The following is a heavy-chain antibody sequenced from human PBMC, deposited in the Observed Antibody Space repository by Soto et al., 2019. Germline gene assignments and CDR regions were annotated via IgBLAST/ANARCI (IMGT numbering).Heavy chain of an antibody. D-gene: IGHD5-18*01. CDR2: IVVGSGNT. V-gene: IGHV1-58*01. CDR3: AAESVLVDRAMVSDY. J-gene: IGHJ4*02. CDR1: GFTFTSSA. Sequence: QMQLVQSGPEVKKPGTSVKVSCKASGFTFTSSAVQWVRQARGQRLEWIGWIVVGSGNTNYAQKFQERVTITRDMSTRTAYMELRSLRSEDTAVYYCAAESVLVDRAMVSDYWGQGPLVTVSS.